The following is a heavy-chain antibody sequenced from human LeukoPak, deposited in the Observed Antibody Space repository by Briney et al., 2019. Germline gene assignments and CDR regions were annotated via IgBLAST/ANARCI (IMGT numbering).Heavy chain of an antibody. CDR3: AEGYEYYYDSSGYYYGYYFDY. Sequence: SQTLSLTCAISGDSVSSNSAAWNCVRQSPSRGLEWLGRTYYRSKWYNDYAVSVKSRITINPDTSKNQFSLQLNSVTPEDTAVYYCAEGYEYYYDSSGYYYGYYFDYWGQGTLVTVSS. V-gene: IGHV6-1*01. CDR1: GDSVSSNSAA. J-gene: IGHJ4*02. CDR2: TYYRSKWYN. D-gene: IGHD3-22*01.